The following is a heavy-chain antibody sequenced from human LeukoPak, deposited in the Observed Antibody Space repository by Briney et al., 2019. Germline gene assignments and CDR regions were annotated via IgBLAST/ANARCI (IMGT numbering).Heavy chain of an antibody. CDR2: ISSSSSYI. V-gene: IGHV3-21*01. J-gene: IGHJ4*02. CDR1: RFTFSSYS. CDR3: ARAPYYDFWSGFLTFDY. D-gene: IGHD3-3*01. Sequence: GGSLRLSCAASRFTFSSYSMNWVRQAPGKGLEWVSSISSSSSYIYYADSVKGRFTISRDNGKNSLYLQMNRLRAEDTAVYYCARAPYYDFWSGFLTFDYWGQGTLVPVSS.